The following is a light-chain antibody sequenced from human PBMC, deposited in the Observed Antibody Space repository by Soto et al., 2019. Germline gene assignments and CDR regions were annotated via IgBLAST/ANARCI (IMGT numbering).Light chain of an antibody. CDR3: QQYGSTPQT. Sequence: EIVLTQSPCTLSLSPGERSTLSCSSSQSVSSSYLAWFQQKPGQAPRLLIYGASSRATGIPDRFSGSGSGTDFTLTISRLEPEDFAVYYCQQYGSTPQTFGQGTKVDIK. CDR2: GAS. CDR1: QSVSSSY. J-gene: IGKJ1*01. V-gene: IGKV3-20*01.